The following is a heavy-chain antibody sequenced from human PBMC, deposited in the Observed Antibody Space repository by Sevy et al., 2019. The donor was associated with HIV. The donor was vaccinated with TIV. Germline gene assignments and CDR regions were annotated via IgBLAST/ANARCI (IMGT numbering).Heavy chain of an antibody. J-gene: IGHJ6*03. Sequence: GGSLRLSCAACGFTFSSYWTSWVRQAPGKGLEWVANIKQDGSEKYYVDSVRGRFIISRDNAKNSLYLQMNSLRAEDTAVYYCAREDYSNYGNYYYYYMDVWGKGTTVTVSS. D-gene: IGHD4-4*01. V-gene: IGHV3-7*03. CDR2: IKQDGSEK. CDR1: GFTFSSYW. CDR3: AREDYSNYGNYYYYYMDV.